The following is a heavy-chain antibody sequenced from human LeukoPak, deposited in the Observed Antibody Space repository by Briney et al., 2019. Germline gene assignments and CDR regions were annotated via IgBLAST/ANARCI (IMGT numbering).Heavy chain of an antibody. CDR3: AKEELGYCSSTSCYPLGY. D-gene: IGHD2-2*01. Sequence: GGSLRLSCAASGFTFSSYGMHWVRQAPGKGREWVAFIRYDGSNKYYADSVKGRFTISRDNSKNTLYLQMNSLRAEDTAVYYCAKEELGYCSSTSCYPLGYWGQGTLVTVSS. CDR1: GFTFSSYG. V-gene: IGHV3-30*02. J-gene: IGHJ4*02. CDR2: IRYDGSNK.